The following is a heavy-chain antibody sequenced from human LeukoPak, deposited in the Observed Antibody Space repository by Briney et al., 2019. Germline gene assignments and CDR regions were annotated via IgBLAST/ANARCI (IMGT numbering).Heavy chain of an antibody. V-gene: IGHV4-39*07. CDR2: IYYSGST. CDR1: GGSISSSSYY. D-gene: IGHD4-17*01. J-gene: IGHJ4*02. CDR3: ARQGMNTATFDY. Sequence: PSETLSLTCTVSGGSISSSSYYWGWIRQPPGKGLEWIGSIYYSGSTNYNPSLKSRVTISVDTSKNQFSLKLSSVTAADTAVYYCARQGMNTATFDYWGQGTLVTVSS.